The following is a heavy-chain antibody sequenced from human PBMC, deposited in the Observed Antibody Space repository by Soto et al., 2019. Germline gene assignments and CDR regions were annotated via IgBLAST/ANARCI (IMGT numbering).Heavy chain of an antibody. CDR2: ISGSGGET. CDR1: GFTYSIYA. CDR3: AKEIAVAVATPPEY. V-gene: IGHV3-23*01. D-gene: IGHD5-12*01. Sequence: EVQLLESGGGLVQPGGSLRLSCTASGFTYSIYAMAWVRQAPGKGREWVSAISGSGGETYYADSVKGRFTISRDNSKNTVYLQMTNLRADDTAVYYCAKEIAVAVATPPEYWGQGTLVTVSS. J-gene: IGHJ4*02.